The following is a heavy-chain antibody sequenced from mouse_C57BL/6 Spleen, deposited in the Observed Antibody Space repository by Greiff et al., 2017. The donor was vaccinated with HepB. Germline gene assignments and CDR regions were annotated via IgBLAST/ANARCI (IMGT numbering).Heavy chain of an antibody. J-gene: IGHJ4*01. Sequence: SGPELVKPGASVKISCKASGYAFSSSWMNWVKQRPGKGLEWIGRIYPGDGDTNYNGKFKGKATLTADKSSSTAYMQLSSLTSEDSAVYFCARYYGNYVRAMDYWGQGTSVTVSS. V-gene: IGHV1-82*01. CDR1: GYAFSSSW. CDR2: IYPGDGDT. D-gene: IGHD2-1*01. CDR3: ARYYGNYVRAMDY.